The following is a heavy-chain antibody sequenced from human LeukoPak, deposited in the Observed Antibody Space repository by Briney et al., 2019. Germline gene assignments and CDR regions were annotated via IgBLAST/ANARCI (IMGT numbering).Heavy chain of an antibody. Sequence: PGGSLRLSCAASGFTFKSYSMLWVRQPPGRGLEWVSSISMSNDFIHYADSVKGRFTVSRDNAENSLYLQMNSLRAEDTAVYYCAKADWNYGWFDPWGQGTLVTVSS. D-gene: IGHD1-7*01. CDR2: ISMSNDFI. J-gene: IGHJ5*02. V-gene: IGHV3-21*04. CDR1: GFTFKSYS. CDR3: AKADWNYGWFDP.